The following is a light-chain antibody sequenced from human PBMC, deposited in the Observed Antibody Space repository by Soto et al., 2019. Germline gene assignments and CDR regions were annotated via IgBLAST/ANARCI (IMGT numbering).Light chain of an antibody. V-gene: IGLV2-14*01. J-gene: IGLJ1*01. CDR2: EVS. CDR1: SSDVGAYNY. Sequence: QSVLTQPASVSGSPGQSITISCTGTSSDVGAYNYVSWYQQRPGKAPHLMIYEVSYRPSGISNRFSGSKSDNTASLTISGLQAEDEADYYCSSYTTSSTLVFGTGTKVTVL. CDR3: SSYTTSSTLV.